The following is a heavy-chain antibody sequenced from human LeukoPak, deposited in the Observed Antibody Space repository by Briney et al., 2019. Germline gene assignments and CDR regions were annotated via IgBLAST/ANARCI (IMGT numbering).Heavy chain of an antibody. J-gene: IGHJ4*02. D-gene: IGHD6-25*01. V-gene: IGHV4-4*02. Sequence: SGTLSLTCAVSGGSISSNNWWSWVRPPPGKGLEWIGEIYHSGSTNYNPSLKSPVIISVDKSKNQFSLKLSSVTAADTAVYYCANKRNAAPYYFDYWGQGTLVTVSS. CDR3: ANKRNAAPYYFDY. CDR1: GGSISSNNW. CDR2: IYHSGST.